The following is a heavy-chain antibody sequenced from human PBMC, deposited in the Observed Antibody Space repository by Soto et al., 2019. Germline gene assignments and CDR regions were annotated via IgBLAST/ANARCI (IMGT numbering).Heavy chain of an antibody. CDR1: GFSLNTGGEG. Sequence: QITLKESGPTLVKPTQTLTLTCTFSGFSLNTGGEGVGWIRQPPGKALEWLALIYWDDNKRYSPSLKNRLTTTKDTAKNQVVLTMTNMDPVDTATYYCAHRRFSWLNFVGGYDYWGQGALVTVSS. D-gene: IGHD3-10*01. CDR3: AHRRFSWLNFVGGYDY. J-gene: IGHJ4*02. V-gene: IGHV2-5*02. CDR2: IYWDDNK.